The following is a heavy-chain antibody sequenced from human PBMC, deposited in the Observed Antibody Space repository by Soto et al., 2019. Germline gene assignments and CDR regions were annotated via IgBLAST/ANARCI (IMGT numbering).Heavy chain of an antibody. J-gene: IGHJ3*02. CDR1: GFSFNSYA. Sequence: PSETLSLSCSASGFSFNSYAIHWVRQAPGKGLEYVSAISGNGGATYYADSVKGRFTISRDNSKNTLYLQMNSLRAEDTAVFYCAKDGGVRGLNDAFDIWGQGTMVTVS. V-gene: IGHV3-64*04. D-gene: IGHD3-10*01. CDR2: ISGNGGAT. CDR3: AKDGGVRGLNDAFDI.